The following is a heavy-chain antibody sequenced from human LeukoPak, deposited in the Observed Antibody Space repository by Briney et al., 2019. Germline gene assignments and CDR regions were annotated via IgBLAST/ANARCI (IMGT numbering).Heavy chain of an antibody. CDR3: AREEGGYDYWYFDL. D-gene: IGHD5-12*01. V-gene: IGHV4-34*01. Sequence: PSETLSLTCAVSGGSFSGYSWNWIRQPPGKGLEWIGEINHSGGTNFNPSLKSRAILSVDTSKNQFSLKLSSVTAADTAVYYCAREEGGYDYWYFDLWGRGTLVTVSS. J-gene: IGHJ2*01. CDR2: INHSGGT. CDR1: GGSFSGYS.